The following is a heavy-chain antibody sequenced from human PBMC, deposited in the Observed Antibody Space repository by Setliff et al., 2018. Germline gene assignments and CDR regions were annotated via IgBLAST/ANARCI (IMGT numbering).Heavy chain of an antibody. CDR1: GGSISSGNYF. D-gene: IGHD3-22*01. J-gene: IGHJ4*02. CDR3: ARGRYFERSRYYFPFDY. V-gene: IGHV4-61*09. Sequence: PSETLSLTCTVSGGSISSGNYFWSWIRQPAGKAPEWIGHIVSKGSTNNNPSLKSRVTISIDSSKNQMSLRMTSVTAADTAVYYCARGRYFERSRYYFPFDYWGLGTQVTVSS. CDR2: IVSKGST.